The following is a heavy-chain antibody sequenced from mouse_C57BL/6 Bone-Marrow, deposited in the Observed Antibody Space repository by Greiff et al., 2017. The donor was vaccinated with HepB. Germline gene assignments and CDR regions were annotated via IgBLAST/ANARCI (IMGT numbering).Heavy chain of an antibody. J-gene: IGHJ4*01. D-gene: IGHD3-2*01. CDR1: GYTFTDYY. V-gene: IGHV1-19*01. CDR3: ARGQLGYYAMDY. Sequence: SGPVLVKPGASVKMSCKASGYTFTDYYMNWVKQSHGKGLEWIGVINPYNGGTSYNQKFKGKATLTVDKSSSTAYMELNSLTSEDSAVYYCARGQLGYYAMDYWGQGTSVTVSS. CDR2: INPYNGGT.